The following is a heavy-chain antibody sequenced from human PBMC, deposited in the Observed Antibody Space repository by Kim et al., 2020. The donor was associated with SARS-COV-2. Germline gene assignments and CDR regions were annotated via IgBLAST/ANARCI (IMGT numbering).Heavy chain of an antibody. D-gene: IGHD3-10*01. Sequence: STNYNPPLKSRVTISVDTSKNQFSLKLSSVTAADTAVYYCAGDHYGSGSAWGQGTLVTVSS. J-gene: IGHJ5*02. V-gene: IGHV4-34*01. CDR3: AGDHYGSGSA. CDR2: ST.